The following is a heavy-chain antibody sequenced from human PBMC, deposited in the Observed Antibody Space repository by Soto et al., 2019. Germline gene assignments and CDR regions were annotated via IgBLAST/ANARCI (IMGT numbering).Heavy chain of an antibody. CDR3: AKDNSGTYYWLDY. D-gene: IGHD1-26*01. V-gene: IGHV3-30*18. CDR2: ISDDGSIK. J-gene: IGHJ4*02. CDR1: GFTFSSNG. Sequence: QVQLVESGGGVVQPGRSLRLSCSASGFTFSSNGMHWVRQAPGKGLECVAVISDDGSIKNYADSLKGRFTISRDNSKNTLYLQMNSLRAEDTAVYYCAKDNSGTYYWLDYWGQGTLVTVSS.